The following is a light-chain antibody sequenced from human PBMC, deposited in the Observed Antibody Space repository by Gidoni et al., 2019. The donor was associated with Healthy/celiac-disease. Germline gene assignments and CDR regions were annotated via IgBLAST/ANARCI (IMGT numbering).Light chain of an antibody. J-gene: IGKJ3*01. V-gene: IGKV1-39*01. CDR1: QSISSY. CDR3: QQSYSTPS. CDR2: AAY. Sequence: DIQMTQSPSSLSASVGDRVTITIRASQSISSYLNWYQQKPGKAPKLLFYAAYSLQSGVPARFSGSGSGTDFTLTISSLQPEDFVTYYCQQSYSTPSFXPXTKVDIK.